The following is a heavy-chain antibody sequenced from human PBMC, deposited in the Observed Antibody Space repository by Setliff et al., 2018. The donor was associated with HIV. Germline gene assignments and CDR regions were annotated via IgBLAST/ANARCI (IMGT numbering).Heavy chain of an antibody. V-gene: IGHV4-59*01. CDR2: IYYSGST. D-gene: IGHD5-18*01. J-gene: IGHJ4*02. CDR1: GGSTINYF. CDR3: ARSPGVDTNMAFDY. Sequence: SETLSLTCSVTGGSTINYFWGWIRMPPGKGLEWIGYIYYSGSTDYNPPLKSRVTISVDTSKNQVSLKLNSVTAADTAVYYCARSPGVDTNMAFDYWGQGTLVTVSS.